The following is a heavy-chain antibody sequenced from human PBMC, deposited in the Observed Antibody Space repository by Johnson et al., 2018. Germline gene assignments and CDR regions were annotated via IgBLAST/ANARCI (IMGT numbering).Heavy chain of an antibody. D-gene: IGHD2-8*02. V-gene: IGHV3-23*04. J-gene: IGHJ6*02. Sequence: VQLVQSGGGLVKPGGSLRLSCAASGFTFSSYAMSLVRQAPGKGLEWVSAISGSGGSTYYADSVKGRFTISRDNSKNTLYLQMNNLRDEDTAVYYCALVAGYYYYALDVWGQGTTVTVSS. CDR2: ISGSGGST. CDR3: ALVAGYYYYALDV. CDR1: GFTFSSYA.